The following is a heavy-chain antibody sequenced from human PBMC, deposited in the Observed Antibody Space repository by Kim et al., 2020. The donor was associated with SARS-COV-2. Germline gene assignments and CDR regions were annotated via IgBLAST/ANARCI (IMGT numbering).Heavy chain of an antibody. V-gene: IGHV7-4-1*02. D-gene: IGHD3-3*01. CDR3: ARDREEWLNPDYYYYYGMDV. CDR2: INTNTGNP. J-gene: IGHJ6*02. Sequence: ASVKVSCKASGYTFTSYAMNWVRQAPGQGLEWMGWINTNTGNPTYAQGFTGRFVFSLDTSVSTAYLQISSLKAEDTAVYYCARDREEWLNPDYYYYYGMDVWGQGTTVTVSS. CDR1: GYTFTSYA.